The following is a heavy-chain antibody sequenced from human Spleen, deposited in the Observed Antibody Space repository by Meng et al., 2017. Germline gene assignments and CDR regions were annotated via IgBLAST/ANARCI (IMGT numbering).Heavy chain of an antibody. Sequence: ASVKVSCKASGYIFSDYGISWVRQAPGQGLQWMGWISGVNGNTNYGQKFQGRVTMTTDTATSTAYMELRSLRSDETTVYYCARDLEYYGSGSHYNPDAFDIWGQGTMVTVSS. CDR3: ARDLEYYGSGSHYNPDAFDI. CDR1: GYIFSDYG. J-gene: IGHJ3*02. V-gene: IGHV1-18*01. D-gene: IGHD3-10*01. CDR2: ISGVNGNT.